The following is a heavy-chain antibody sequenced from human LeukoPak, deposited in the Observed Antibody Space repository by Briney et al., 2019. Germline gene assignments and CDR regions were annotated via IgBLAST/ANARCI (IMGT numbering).Heavy chain of an antibody. Sequence: ASVKVPCTASGYTFTSYGISWVRQAPGQGLEWMGWISAYNGNTNYAQKLQGRVTMTTDTSTTTAYMELRSLRSDDTAVYYCARDVQYYSEPDYWGQGTLVTVSS. J-gene: IGHJ4*02. V-gene: IGHV1-18*01. CDR2: ISAYNGNT. CDR1: GYTFTSYG. D-gene: IGHD2-21*01. CDR3: ARDVQYYSEPDY.